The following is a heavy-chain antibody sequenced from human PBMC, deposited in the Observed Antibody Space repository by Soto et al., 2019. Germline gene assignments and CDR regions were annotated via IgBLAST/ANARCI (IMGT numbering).Heavy chain of an antibody. CDR1: GFSLSTSGVG. Sequence: QITLKESGPTLVKPTQTLTLTCTFSGFSLSTSGVGVGWIRQPPGKALEGLALIYWNDDKRYSPSLKSRITITTDTSKNHVVLTMTNMDPVDTATYYCAHSTYYDFWSGYPHFDYWGQGTLVTVSS. CDR2: IYWNDDK. D-gene: IGHD3-3*01. J-gene: IGHJ4*02. CDR3: AHSTYYDFWSGYPHFDY. V-gene: IGHV2-5*01.